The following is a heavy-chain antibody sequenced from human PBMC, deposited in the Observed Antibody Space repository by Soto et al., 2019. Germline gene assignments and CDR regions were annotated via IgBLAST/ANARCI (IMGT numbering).Heavy chain of an antibody. CDR1: GGSIGSGGYS. V-gene: IGHV4-30-2*01. Sequence: TRSLTCAVSGGSIGSGGYSWSWIRQPPGKGLEWIGYIYHSGSTYCNPSLKSRVTISVDRSKNQFSLKLSSVTAADTAVYYRARVPDYWAQGTLVTVSS. CDR2: IYHSGST. J-gene: IGHJ4*02. CDR3: ARVPDY. D-gene: IGHD2-2*01.